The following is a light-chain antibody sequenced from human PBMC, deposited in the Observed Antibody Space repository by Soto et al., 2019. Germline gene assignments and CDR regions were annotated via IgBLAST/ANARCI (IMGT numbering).Light chain of an antibody. V-gene: IGKV3-15*01. CDR2: GAS. Sequence: ETVITQSPSTLSVSPGERATLSCRASQSVSSNLAWYQQKPGQAPRLLIYGASTRATGIPARFSGSGSGTEFTLTISSLQSEDFAVYYCHQYGSAPWTFGQGTKVDIK. J-gene: IGKJ1*01. CDR1: QSVSSN. CDR3: HQYGSAPWT.